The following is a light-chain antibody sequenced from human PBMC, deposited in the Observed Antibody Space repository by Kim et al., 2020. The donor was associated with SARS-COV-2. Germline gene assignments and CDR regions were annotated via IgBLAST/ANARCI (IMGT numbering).Light chain of an antibody. V-gene: IGKV1-5*03. CDR3: QQYYIFPLT. CDR1: ESITSW. J-gene: IGKJ4*01. Sequence: DIQMTQSPSTLSTSVGDRVTITCRASESITSWLAWYQQKPGKAPKLLIYEASSLESGVPSRFSGSGSGTEFTLTISSLQPDDIATYYCQQYYIFPLTFGGGTKVDIK. CDR2: EAS.